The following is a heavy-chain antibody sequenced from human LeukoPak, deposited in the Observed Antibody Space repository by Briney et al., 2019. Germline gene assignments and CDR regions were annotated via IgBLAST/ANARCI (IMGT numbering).Heavy chain of an antibody. J-gene: IGHJ4*02. V-gene: IGHV4-39*01. D-gene: IGHD3-22*01. CDR3: ARQVPYYYDSSGYYYAYYFDY. CDR2: IYYSGST. CDR1: GGSISSSSYY. Sequence: SETLSLTCTVSGGSISSSSYYWGWIRQPPGKGLEWIGSIYYSGSTYYNPSLKSRVTISVDTSKNQFSLKLSSVTAADTAVYYCARQVPYYYDSSGYYYAYYFDYWGQGTLVTVSS.